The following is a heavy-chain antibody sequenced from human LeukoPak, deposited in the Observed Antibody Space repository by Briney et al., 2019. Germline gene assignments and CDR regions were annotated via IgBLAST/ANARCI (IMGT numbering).Heavy chain of an antibody. CDR2: ISAYNGNT. J-gene: IGHJ5*02. V-gene: IGHV1-18*01. CDR3: ARDRENYDFWSGRRNWFDP. Sequence: ASVKVSCKASGYTFTSYAMNWVRQAPGQGLEWMGWISAYNGNTNYAQKLQGRVTMTTDTSTSTAYMELRSLRSDDTAVYYCARDRENYDFWSGRRNWFDPWGQGTLVTVSS. CDR1: GYTFTSYA. D-gene: IGHD3-3*01.